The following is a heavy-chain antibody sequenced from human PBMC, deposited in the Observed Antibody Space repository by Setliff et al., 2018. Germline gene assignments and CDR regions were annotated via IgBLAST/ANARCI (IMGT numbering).Heavy chain of an antibody. V-gene: IGHV4-61*02. Sequence: SETLSLTCTVSGGSISSGSYYWSWIRQPAGKGLEWIGRIYTSGSTNYNPSLKSRVTISVDTSKNQFSLKLSSVTAADTAVYYCARHPHYDSSGYRDYWGQGTLVTVAS. CDR3: ARHPHYDSSGYRDY. D-gene: IGHD3-22*01. J-gene: IGHJ4*02. CDR2: IYTSGST. CDR1: GGSISSGSYY.